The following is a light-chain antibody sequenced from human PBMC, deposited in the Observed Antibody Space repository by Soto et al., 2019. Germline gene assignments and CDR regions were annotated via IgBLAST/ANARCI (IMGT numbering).Light chain of an antibody. CDR3: QQRIFRPQWT. V-gene: IGKV3-11*01. J-gene: IGKJ1*01. CDR1: QSVSSY. CDR2: AAS. Sequence: EIVLTQSPATLSLSPGERATLSCRASQSVSSYLAWYQQKPAQPPRLLIYAASNRATVIPARFRGSRSGTNFTLTIGGIDPEEFAVYSCQQRIFRPQWTFGNGNKVEIK.